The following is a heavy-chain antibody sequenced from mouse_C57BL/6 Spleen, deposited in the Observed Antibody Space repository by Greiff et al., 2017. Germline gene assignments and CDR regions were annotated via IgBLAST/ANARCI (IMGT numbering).Heavy chain of an antibody. V-gene: IGHV3-6*01. CDR2: ISYDGSN. CDR3: ARDELRYYYFDY. CDR1: GYSITSGYY. J-gene: IGHJ2*01. D-gene: IGHD1-1*01. Sequence: EVKLQESGPGLVKPSQSLSLTCSVTGYSITSGYYWNWIRQFPGNKLEWMGYISYDGSNNYNPSLKNRISITRDTSKNQFFLKLNSVTTEDTATYYCARDELRYYYFDYWGQGTTLTVSS.